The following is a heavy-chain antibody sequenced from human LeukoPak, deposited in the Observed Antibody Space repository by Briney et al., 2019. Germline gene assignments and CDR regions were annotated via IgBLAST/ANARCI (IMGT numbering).Heavy chain of an antibody. Sequence: PGGSLRLSCAASGFTFDDYAMHWVRQVPGKGLEWVSSISGSSSYIYYADSVKGRFSISRDNAKNSLYLQMNSLRAEDTAVYYCAKDESYYDILTGYGYYFDYWGQGTLVTVSS. V-gene: IGHV3-21*04. D-gene: IGHD3-9*01. CDR1: GFTFDDYA. CDR3: AKDESYYDILTGYGYYFDY. CDR2: ISGSSSYI. J-gene: IGHJ4*02.